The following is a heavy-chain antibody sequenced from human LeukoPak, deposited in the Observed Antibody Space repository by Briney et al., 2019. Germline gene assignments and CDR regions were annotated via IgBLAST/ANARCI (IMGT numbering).Heavy chain of an antibody. J-gene: IGHJ5*02. Sequence: ASVTLSCTASGGTFSSYAISWVRQAPGQGLEWMGGIIPIFGTANYAQKFQGRVTLTRDMSTSTDYLELSSLRSEDTAVYYCARDNSVRDEAWWFNPWGQGTLVTVSS. D-gene: IGHD5-24*01. CDR3: ARDNSVRDEAWWFNP. CDR2: IIPIFGTA. CDR1: GGTFSSYA. V-gene: IGHV1-69*05.